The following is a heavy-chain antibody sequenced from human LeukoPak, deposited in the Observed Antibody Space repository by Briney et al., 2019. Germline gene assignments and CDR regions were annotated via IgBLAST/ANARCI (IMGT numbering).Heavy chain of an antibody. J-gene: IGHJ4*02. D-gene: IGHD6-13*01. Sequence: PGGSLRLSCAASGFTFSTHWMSWVRQAPGKGLEWVANIKQGGSEKYYLDSVKGRFTISRDNAKNSLYLQMNSLRAEDTAVYFCTREAAAGIDYWGQGTLVTVSS. CDR1: GFTFSTHW. CDR3: TREAAAGIDY. CDR2: IKQGGSEK. V-gene: IGHV3-7*01.